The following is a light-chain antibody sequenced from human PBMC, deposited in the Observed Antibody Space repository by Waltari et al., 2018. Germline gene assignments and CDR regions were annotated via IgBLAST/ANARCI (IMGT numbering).Light chain of an antibody. CDR1: NSDVGSFNL. J-gene: IGLJ1*01. V-gene: IGLV2-14*02. Sequence: QSALTQPASVSGSPGQSITISCTGSNSDVGSFNLVPWYQQHPGNAPKLIIYDFIHRPAGVSNRFSCSKSANTASLTISGLQAEDEADYYCSSYTSTRVFYVFGTGTTVIVL. CDR3: SSYTSTRVFYV. CDR2: DFI.